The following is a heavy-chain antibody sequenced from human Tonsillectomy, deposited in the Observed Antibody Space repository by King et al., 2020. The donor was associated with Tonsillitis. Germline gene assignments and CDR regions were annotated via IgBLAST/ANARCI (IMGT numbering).Heavy chain of an antibody. V-gene: IGHV5-51*01. Sequence: VQLVESGAEVKKPGQSLKISCKTSGFSFTNYWIGWVRQMPGKGLEWMGIVYPSDSDIRYSPSFQGQVTISADKSINTAYLQWSSLKASDTAMYYCARSGEHCSGGGCYYDAFDIWGQGTMVTVSS. J-gene: IGHJ3*02. D-gene: IGHD2-15*01. CDR2: VYPSDSDI. CDR3: ARSGEHCSGGGCYYDAFDI. CDR1: GFSFTNYW.